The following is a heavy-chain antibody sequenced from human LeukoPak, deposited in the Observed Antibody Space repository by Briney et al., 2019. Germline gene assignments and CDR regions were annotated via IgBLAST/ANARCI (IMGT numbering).Heavy chain of an antibody. V-gene: IGHV3-11*04. Sequence: GGSLTLSCAASGFTFSDYYMSWLRPAQGKGLEGGSYISSSGSNIYYADSVKGRFTISRDKAKNSLYLQMNSLRAEDTAVYYWAKHMGSYYDYWGQGTLVTVSS. J-gene: IGHJ4*02. CDR1: GFTFSDYY. CDR3: AKHMGSYYDY. D-gene: IGHD2-21*01. CDR2: ISSSGSNI.